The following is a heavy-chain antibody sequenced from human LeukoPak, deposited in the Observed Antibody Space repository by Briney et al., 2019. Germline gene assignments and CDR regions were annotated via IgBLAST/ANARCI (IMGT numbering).Heavy chain of an antibody. V-gene: IGHV3-7*01. CDR2: IKKDGSEK. CDR3: ARDGSSFDY. CDR1: GFTFSGYW. D-gene: IGHD2-15*01. J-gene: IGHJ4*02. Sequence: GGSLRLSCAASGFTFSGYWMSWVRQAPGKGLEWVANIKKDGSEKYFMDSVKGRFTTSRDNAKNSLYLQMNSLRVEDTAVYYCARDGSSFDYWGQGTLVTVSS.